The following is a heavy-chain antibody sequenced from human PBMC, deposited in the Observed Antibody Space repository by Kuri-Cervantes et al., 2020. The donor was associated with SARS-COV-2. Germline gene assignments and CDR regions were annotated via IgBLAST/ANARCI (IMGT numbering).Heavy chain of an antibody. V-gene: IGHV3-48*01. CDR2: ISSGSSTI. J-gene: IGHJ2*01. Sequence: GESLKISCVASGFTFSNYAIHWVRQAPGKGLEWVSYISSGSSTIYYADSVKGRFTISRDNARNSLYLQMNSLRAEDTAVYYCARDPHITLIRGAYFDLWGRGTLVTVSS. D-gene: IGHD3-10*01. CDR1: GFTFSNYA. CDR3: ARDPHITLIRGAYFDL.